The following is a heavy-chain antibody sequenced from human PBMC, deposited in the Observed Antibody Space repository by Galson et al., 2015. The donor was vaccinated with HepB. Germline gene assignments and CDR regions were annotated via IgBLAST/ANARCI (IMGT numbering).Heavy chain of an antibody. J-gene: IGHJ6*03. CDR3: ARGGYYDFWSGYFGASYYYYYYMDV. V-gene: IGHV1-69*13. CDR2: IIPIFGTA. CDR1: GGTFSSYA. Sequence: SVKVSCKASGGTFSSYAISWVRQAPGQGLEWMGGIIPIFGTANYAQKFQGRVTITADESTSTAYMELSSLRSEDTAVYYCARGGYYDFWSGYFGASYYYYYYMDVWGKGTTVTVSS. D-gene: IGHD3-3*01.